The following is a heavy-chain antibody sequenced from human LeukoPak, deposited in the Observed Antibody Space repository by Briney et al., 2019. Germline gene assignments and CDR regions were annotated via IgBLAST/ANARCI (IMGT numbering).Heavy chain of an antibody. CDR1: GGSISSSNW. J-gene: IGHJ3*02. Sequence: SETLSLTCAVSGGSISSSNWWSWVRQPPGKGLEWIGEIYHSGSTNYNPSLKSRVTISVDKSKNQFSLKLSSVTAADTAVYYCARDGEMATIHDAFDIWGQGTMVTVSS. V-gene: IGHV4-4*02. D-gene: IGHD5-24*01. CDR2: IYHSGST. CDR3: ARDGEMATIHDAFDI.